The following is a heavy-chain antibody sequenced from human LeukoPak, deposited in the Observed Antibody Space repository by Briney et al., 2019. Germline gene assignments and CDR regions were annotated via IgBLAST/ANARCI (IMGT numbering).Heavy chain of an antibody. Sequence: QAGGSLRLSCAASGFTFDDYAMHWVRHAPGKGLEWVSGISWNSGSIGYADSVKGRFTISRDNAKNSLYLQMNSLRAEDTAVYYCARDLSVGAKPDLGFDYWGQGSLVTVSS. D-gene: IGHD1-26*01. CDR1: GFTFDDYA. J-gene: IGHJ4*02. V-gene: IGHV3-9*01. CDR2: ISWNSGSI. CDR3: ARDLSVGAKPDLGFDY.